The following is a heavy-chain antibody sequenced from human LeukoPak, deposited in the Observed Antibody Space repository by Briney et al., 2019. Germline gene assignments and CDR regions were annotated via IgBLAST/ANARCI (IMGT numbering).Heavy chain of an antibody. D-gene: IGHD3-10*01. Sequence: PGGSLRLSCAASGFTVSSNYMSWVRQAPGKGLEWVSVIYSGGSTYYADSVKGRFTISRDNSKNTLYLQMNSLRAEDTAVYYCASPGGLWFGEFFDAFDIWGQGTMVTVSS. J-gene: IGHJ3*02. CDR1: GFTVSSNY. V-gene: IGHV3-66*01. CDR3: ASPGGLWFGEFFDAFDI. CDR2: IYSGGST.